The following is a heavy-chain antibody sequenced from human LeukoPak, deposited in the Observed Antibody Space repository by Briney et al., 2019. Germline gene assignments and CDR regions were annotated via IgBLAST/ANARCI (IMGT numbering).Heavy chain of an antibody. D-gene: IGHD1-14*01. V-gene: IGHV1-8*01. Sequence: GASVKVSCKASGYTFTSYDINWVRQATGQGLEWMGWMNPNSDNTGYAQKFQGRVTMTRNTSISTAYMELSSLRSEDTAVYYCARGSTGPHRPTRYYYYYMDVWGKGTTVTVSS. J-gene: IGHJ6*03. CDR3: ARGSTGPHRPTRYYYYYMDV. CDR2: MNPNSDNT. CDR1: GYTFTSYD.